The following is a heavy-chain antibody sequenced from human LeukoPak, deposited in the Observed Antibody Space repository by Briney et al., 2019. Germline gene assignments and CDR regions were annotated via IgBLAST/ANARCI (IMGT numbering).Heavy chain of an antibody. J-gene: IGHJ5*01. Sequence: LGGSLRLSCVASGCTFSDHYMDWVRQAPVKGLEWVGRIRKKANSYTTDYAASVKGRFTISRDDSNNSVHLQMNSLKTEDTAVYFCARVLEGNMLWFDFLGQGTLVTVSS. V-gene: IGHV3-72*01. D-gene: IGHD1/OR15-1a*01. CDR1: GCTFSDHY. CDR3: ARVLEGNMLWFDF. CDR2: IRKKANSYTT.